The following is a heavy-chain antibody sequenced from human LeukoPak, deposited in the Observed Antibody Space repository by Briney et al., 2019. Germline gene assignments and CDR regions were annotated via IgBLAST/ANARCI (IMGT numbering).Heavy chain of an antibody. Sequence: SETLSLTSTVSGGSLSSGGYYWSWIRQHPGKGLEWIGYINYSGTTYYNPSLKSRVTISVDTSKNQLSLKLSSVTAADTAAYYCARLRGGAIDYWGQGTLVTVSS. J-gene: IGHJ4*02. CDR1: GGSLSSGGYY. D-gene: IGHD3-16*01. CDR2: INYSGTT. CDR3: ARLRGGAIDY. V-gene: IGHV4-31*03.